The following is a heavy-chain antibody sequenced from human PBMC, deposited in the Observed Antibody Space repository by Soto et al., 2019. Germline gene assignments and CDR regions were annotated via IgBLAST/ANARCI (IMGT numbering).Heavy chain of an antibody. D-gene: IGHD3-3*01. CDR3: AREPSSYITIFGVVPSDAFDI. CDR2: IWYDGSNK. V-gene: IGHV3-33*01. CDR1: GFTFSSYG. J-gene: IGHJ3*02. Sequence: GGSLRLSCAASGFTFSSYGMHWVRQAPGKGLEWVAVIWYDGSNKYYADSVKGRFTISRDNSKNTLYLQMNSLRAEDTAVYYCAREPSSYITIFGVVPSDAFDIWGQGTMVTVSS.